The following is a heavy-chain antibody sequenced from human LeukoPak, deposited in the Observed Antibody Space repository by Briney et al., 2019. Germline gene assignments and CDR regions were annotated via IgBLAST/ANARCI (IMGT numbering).Heavy chain of an antibody. D-gene: IGHD3-22*01. CDR1: GYTFTGYY. V-gene: IGHV1-2*06. J-gene: IGHJ4*02. CDR2: INPNSGGT. CDR3: ARNTPYDSSGYYGDY. Sequence: GASVKVSCKASGYTFTGYYMHWVRQAPGQGLEWMGRINPNSGGTNYAQKFQGRVTMTRDTSISTAYMELSRLRSDDTAVYYCARNTPYDSSGYYGDYWGQGTLVTVSS.